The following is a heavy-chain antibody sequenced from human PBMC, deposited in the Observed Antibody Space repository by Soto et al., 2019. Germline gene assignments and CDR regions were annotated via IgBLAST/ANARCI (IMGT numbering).Heavy chain of an antibody. CDR2: ISSSSSYI. V-gene: IGHV3-21*01. CDR3: ARDSGWVEMATINFYYYGMDV. J-gene: IGHJ6*02. Sequence: GGSLRLSRAASGFTFSSYSMNWVRQAPGKGLEWVSSISSSSSYIYYADSVKGRFTISRDNAKNSLYLQMNSLRAEDTAVYYCARDSGWVEMATINFYYYGMDVWGQGTTVTVSS. D-gene: IGHD5-12*01. CDR1: GFTFSSYS.